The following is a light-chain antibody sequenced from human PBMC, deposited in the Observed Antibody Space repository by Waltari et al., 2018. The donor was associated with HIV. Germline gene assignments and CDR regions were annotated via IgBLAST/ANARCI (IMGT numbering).Light chain of an antibody. Sequence: DIQMSQSPSTLSASVGDRVSITCRASHSVRSSLAWYQQTPGKAPKLLIYRASILESGVPSRFSGSRSGTEFTLTISSLQPDDFATYFCQQYNYFPWTFGQGTKVDIK. CDR3: QQYNYFPWT. CDR2: RAS. J-gene: IGKJ1*01. CDR1: HSVRSS. V-gene: IGKV1-5*03.